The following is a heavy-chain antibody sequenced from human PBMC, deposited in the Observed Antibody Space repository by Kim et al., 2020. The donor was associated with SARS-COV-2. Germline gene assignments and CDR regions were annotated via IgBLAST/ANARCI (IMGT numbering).Heavy chain of an antibody. V-gene: IGHV4-39*01. CDR3: ARLENYFAAAQPRRGWFDP. Sequence: SETLSLTCTVSGGSISSSSYYWGWIRQPPGKGLEWIGSIYYSGSTYYNPSLKSRVTISVDTSKNQFSLKLSSVTAADTAVYYCARLENYFAAAQPRRGWFDPWGQGTLVTVSS. J-gene: IGHJ5*02. CDR1: GGSISSSSYY. D-gene: IGHD1-7*01. CDR2: IYYSGST.